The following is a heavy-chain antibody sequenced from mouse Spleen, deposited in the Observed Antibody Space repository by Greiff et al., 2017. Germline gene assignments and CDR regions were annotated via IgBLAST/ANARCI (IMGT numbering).Heavy chain of an antibody. J-gene: IGHJ4*01. CDR1: GYSFTSYY. Sequence: VQLQQSGPELVKPGASVKISCKASGYSFTSYYIHWVKQRPGQGLEWIGWIYPGSGNTKYNEKFKGKATLTADTSSSTAYMQLSSLTSEDSAVYYCARGGNGNYYAMDYWGQGTSVTVSS. CDR3: ARGGNGNYYAMDY. V-gene: IGHV1-66*01. D-gene: IGHD2-1*01. CDR2: IYPGSGNT.